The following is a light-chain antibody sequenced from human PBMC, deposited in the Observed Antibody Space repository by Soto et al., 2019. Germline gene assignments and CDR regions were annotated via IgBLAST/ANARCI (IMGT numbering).Light chain of an antibody. Sequence: VIWMTQSPSLLSASPGDRVTISCQMSQGISSYLAWYQQKPGKAPELLIYGASTLQSGVPSRFSGSGSGTDFTLTINWLQSEDFATYYCQQYHTFPWTFGQGTKVEMK. V-gene: IGKV1D-8*01. CDR1: QGISSY. J-gene: IGKJ1*01. CDR3: QQYHTFPWT. CDR2: GAS.